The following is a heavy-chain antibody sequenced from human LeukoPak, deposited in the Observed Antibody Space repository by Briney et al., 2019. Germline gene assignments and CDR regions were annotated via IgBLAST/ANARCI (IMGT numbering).Heavy chain of an antibody. CDR2: ISGSGGST. CDR1: GFTFSSYA. CDR3: AKGGPWVQLVNFDY. D-gene: IGHD6-6*01. Sequence: GGSLRLSCAASGFTFSSYAMSWVRQAPGKGLEWVSAISGSGGSTYYADPVKGRFTISRDNSKNTLYLQMNSLGAEDTAVYYCAKGGPWVQLVNFDYWGQGTLVTVSS. J-gene: IGHJ4*02. V-gene: IGHV3-23*01.